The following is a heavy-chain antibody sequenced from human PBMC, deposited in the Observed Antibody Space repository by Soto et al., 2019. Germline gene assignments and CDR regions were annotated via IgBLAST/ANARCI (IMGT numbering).Heavy chain of an antibody. CDR3: ARSGLFGDGYNNYFDY. Sequence: LGESLKISCKGSGYSFTIYWIGWVRQMPGKGLEWMGIIYPGDSDTRYSPSFQGQVTISADKSISTAYLQWSSLKASDTAMYYCARSGLFGDGYNNYFDYWGQGTLVTVSS. CDR2: IYPGDSDT. D-gene: IGHD3-3*01. CDR1: GYSFTIYW. V-gene: IGHV5-51*01. J-gene: IGHJ4*02.